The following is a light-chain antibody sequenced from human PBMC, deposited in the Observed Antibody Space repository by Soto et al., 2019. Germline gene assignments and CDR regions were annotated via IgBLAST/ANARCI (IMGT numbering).Light chain of an antibody. CDR2: GAS. V-gene: IGKV3-15*01. CDR1: QSVSSN. CDR3: QQYNNWWT. J-gene: IGKJ1*01. Sequence: IVMTQSPATLSVSPGERATLSCRASQSVSSNLAWYQQKPGQAPRLLIYGASMRATGIPARFSGSGSGTEFTLTISSLQSEDFAVYDCQQYNNWWTFGQGTKVEIK.